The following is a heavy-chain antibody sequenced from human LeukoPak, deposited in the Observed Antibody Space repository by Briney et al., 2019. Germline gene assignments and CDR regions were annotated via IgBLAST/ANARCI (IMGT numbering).Heavy chain of an antibody. V-gene: IGHV3-20*04. D-gene: IGHD3-22*01. CDR3: ARAPIPYYYDSSGYHNGAFDI. CDR1: GFTFDDYG. J-gene: IGHJ3*02. CDR2: INWNGGST. Sequence: GGSLRLSCAASGFTFDDYGMSWVRQAPGKGLEWVSGINWNGGSTGYADSVKGRFTISRDNAKNSLYLQMNSLRAEDTALYYCARAPIPYYYDSSGYHNGAFDIWGQGTMVTVSS.